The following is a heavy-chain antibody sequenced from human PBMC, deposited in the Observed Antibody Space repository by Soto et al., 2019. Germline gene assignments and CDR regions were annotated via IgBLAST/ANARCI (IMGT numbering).Heavy chain of an antibody. CDR3: ARGSSGIYHCPFGF. D-gene: IGHD1-26*01. J-gene: IGHJ4*02. CDR1: GGSISSCDYY. V-gene: IGHV4-30-4*01. CDR2: IYNSGST. Sequence: QVQLQESGPGLVKPSQSLSLTCTVYGGSISSCDYYWSRIRPAPGEGLEWIGYIYNSGSTYYNPSHKSRVLIPVDPSKSQFSRKLSSVPAADTAVYCCARGSSGIYHCPFGFWCQGTLVTVSS.